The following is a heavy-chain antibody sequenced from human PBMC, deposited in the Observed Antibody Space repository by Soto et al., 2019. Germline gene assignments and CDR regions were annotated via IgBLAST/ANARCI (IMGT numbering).Heavy chain of an antibody. J-gene: IGHJ4*02. V-gene: IGHV4-30-2*01. CDR3: ARAGASMVRGVIITSYFDY. CDR1: GGSISSGGYS. D-gene: IGHD3-10*01. CDR2: IYHSGST. Sequence: SETLSLTCAVSGGSISSGGYSWSWIRQPPGKGLEWIGYIYHSGSTYYNPSLKSRVTISVDRSKNQFSLKLSSVTAADTAVYYCARAGASMVRGVIITSYFDYWGQGTLVTVSS.